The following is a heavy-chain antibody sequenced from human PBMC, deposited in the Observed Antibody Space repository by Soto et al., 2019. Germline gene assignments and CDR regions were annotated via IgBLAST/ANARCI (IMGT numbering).Heavy chain of an antibody. D-gene: IGHD4-17*01. V-gene: IGHV3-21*01. CDR2: ISSSSSYI. Sequence: EVQLVESGGGLVKPGGSLRLSCAASGFTFSSYSMNWVRQAPGKGLEWVSSISSSSSYIYYADSVKGRFTISRDNAKNSLYLQMNSLRAEDTAVYYCARDGHTVTTMFYYFDYWGQGTLVTVSS. J-gene: IGHJ4*02. CDR3: ARDGHTVTTMFYYFDY. CDR1: GFTFSSYS.